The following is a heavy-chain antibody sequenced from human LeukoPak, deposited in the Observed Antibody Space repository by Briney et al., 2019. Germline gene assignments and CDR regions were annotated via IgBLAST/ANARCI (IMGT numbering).Heavy chain of an antibody. CDR3: ARAPRPRSWLTHYYYYYYMDV. D-gene: IGHD5-12*01. CDR1: GGSIISHY. J-gene: IGHJ6*03. Sequence: SETLSLTCTVSGGSIISHYWSWIRQPPGKGLDWVGDIYYSCSTNYNPSLKSRVTISVDTSKNQFSLKLSSVTAADTAVYYCARAPRPRSWLTHYYYYYYMDVWGKGTTVTVSS. CDR2: IYYSCST. V-gene: IGHV4-59*11.